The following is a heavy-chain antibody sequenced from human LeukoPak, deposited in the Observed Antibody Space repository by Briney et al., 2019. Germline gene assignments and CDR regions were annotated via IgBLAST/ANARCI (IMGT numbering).Heavy chain of an antibody. CDR1: GHPICLLH. CDR2: IYYSGST. Sequence: SETESLLCSLPGHPICLLHSSWLRQPPGKGLEWLGYIYYSGSTNYNPSLKSRVPISLDTSKNQLSLKLTSVTAADTAVYECARRRDGSFCVDFWGRGTLVTVSS. J-gene: IGHJ4*02. CDR3: ARRRDGSFCVDF. D-gene: IGHD5-24*01. V-gene: IGHV4-59*08.